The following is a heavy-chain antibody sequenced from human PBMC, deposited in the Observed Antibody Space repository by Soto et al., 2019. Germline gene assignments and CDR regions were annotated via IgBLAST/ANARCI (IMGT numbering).Heavy chain of an antibody. CDR1: GFSLSNARMG. J-gene: IGHJ4*02. CDR2: IFSNDEK. CDR3: ARSYSYYDILTGFLYYFDY. D-gene: IGHD3-9*01. Sequence: SGPTLVNPTETLTLTCTGSGFSLSNARMGVSWIRQPPGKALEWLAHIFSNDEKSYSTSLKSRLTISKDTSKSQVVLTMTNMDPVDTATYYCARSYSYYDILTGFLYYFDYWGQGTLVTVSS. V-gene: IGHV2-26*01.